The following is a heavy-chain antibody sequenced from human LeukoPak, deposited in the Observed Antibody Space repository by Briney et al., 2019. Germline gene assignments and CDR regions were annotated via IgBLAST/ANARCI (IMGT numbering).Heavy chain of an antibody. D-gene: IGHD6-13*01. CDR3: AREWQLATFDY. Sequence: SETLSLTCTVSGGSIGSYYWSWIRQPPGKGLEWIGYIYYSGSTNYNPSLKSRVTISVDTSKNQFSLKLSSVTAADTAVYYCAREWQLATFDYWGQGTLVTVSS. J-gene: IGHJ4*02. V-gene: IGHV4-59*12. CDR1: GGSIGSYY. CDR2: IYYSGST.